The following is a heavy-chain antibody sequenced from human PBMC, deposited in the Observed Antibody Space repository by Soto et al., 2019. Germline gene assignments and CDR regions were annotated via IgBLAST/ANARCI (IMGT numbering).Heavy chain of an antibody. CDR3: ARRYSSSWLVDY. CDR2: INAGNGNT. CDR1: GYTFTSYA. J-gene: IGHJ4*02. V-gene: IGHV1-3*01. D-gene: IGHD6-13*01. Sequence: ASVKVSCKASGYTFTSYAMHWVRQAPGQRLEWMGWINAGNGNTKYSQKFQGRVTMTRDTSTSTVYMELSNLRSEDTAVYYCARRYSSSWLVDYWGQGTLVTVSS.